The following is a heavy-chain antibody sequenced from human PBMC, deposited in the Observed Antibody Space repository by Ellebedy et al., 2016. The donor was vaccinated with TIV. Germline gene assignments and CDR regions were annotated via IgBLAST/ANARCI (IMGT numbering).Heavy chain of an antibody. D-gene: IGHD2-21*02. CDR3: ARRPGYCGGDCYSYAFDI. J-gene: IGHJ3*02. V-gene: IGHV5-51*01. CDR2: IYPADADT. CDR1: GYTFTNYW. Sequence: PGGSLRLSCKSSGYTFTNYWIGWVRQMPGKGLEWMGIIYPADADTKYSPSFEGQVTVSADKSVNTAYLQWSSLKASDTAMYYCARRPGYCGGDCYSYAFDIWGQGTMVTVSS.